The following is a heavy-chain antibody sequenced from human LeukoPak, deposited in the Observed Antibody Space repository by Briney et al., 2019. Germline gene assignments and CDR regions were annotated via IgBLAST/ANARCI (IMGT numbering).Heavy chain of an antibody. CDR2: INHSGST. J-gene: IGHJ3*02. CDR3: ARRRRIVGATPGAFDI. Sequence: SGTLSLTCAVYGGSFSGYYWSWIRQPPGKGLEWIGEINHSGSTNYNPSLKSRVTISVDTSKNQFSLKLSSVTAADTAVYYCARRRRIVGATPGAFDIWGQGTMVTVSS. D-gene: IGHD1-26*01. V-gene: IGHV4-34*01. CDR1: GGSFSGYY.